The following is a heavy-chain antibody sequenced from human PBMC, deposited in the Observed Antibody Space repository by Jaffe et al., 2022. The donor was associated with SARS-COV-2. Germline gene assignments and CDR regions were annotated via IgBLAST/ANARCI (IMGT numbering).Heavy chain of an antibody. J-gene: IGHJ4*02. D-gene: IGHD5-18*01. CDR3: ARYQRGAMADSY. CDR1: GGSISSGSYY. Sequence: QVQLQESGPGLVKPSQTLSLTCTVSGGSISSGSYYWSWIRQPAGKGLEWVGRVATSGSTDYNSSLKSRVTISLDTSKNQFSLKVNSVTAADTAVYYCARYQRGAMADSYWGQGTLVTVSS. CDR2: VATSGST. V-gene: IGHV4-61*02.